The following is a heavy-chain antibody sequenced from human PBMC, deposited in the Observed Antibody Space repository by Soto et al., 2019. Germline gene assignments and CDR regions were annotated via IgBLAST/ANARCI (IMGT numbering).Heavy chain of an antibody. J-gene: IGHJ4*02. CDR1: GFPFSDAW. D-gene: IGHD4-4*01. Sequence: GGSLRLSCAASGFPFSDAWMSWVRQAPGKGLEWVAVISHDGRRQYYADSGNRFTISRDNSKNTLDLQMNSLRIEDTAVYYCAKENAALGYSNIDYWGQGALVTVSS. CDR3: AKENAALGYSNIDY. CDR2: ISHDGRRQ. V-gene: IGHV3-30*18.